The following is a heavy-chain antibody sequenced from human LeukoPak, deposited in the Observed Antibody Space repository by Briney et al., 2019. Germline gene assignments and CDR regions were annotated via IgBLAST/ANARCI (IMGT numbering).Heavy chain of an antibody. CDR2: IKQDGSKR. V-gene: IGHV3-7*03. J-gene: IGHJ5*02. CDR1: GFTFSSYS. Sequence: PGGSLRLSCAASGFTFSSYSMDWVRQAPGKGLEWVANIKQDGSKRYYVDSVKGRFTISRDNGKNSLYLQMNSLTAEDTAVYYCTRDLAAAATWGQGTLVTVSS. CDR3: TRDLAAAAT. D-gene: IGHD6-13*01.